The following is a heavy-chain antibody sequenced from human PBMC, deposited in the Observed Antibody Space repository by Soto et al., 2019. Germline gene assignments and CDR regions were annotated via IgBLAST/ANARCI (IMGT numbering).Heavy chain of an antibody. J-gene: IGHJ4*02. V-gene: IGHV3-33*01. CDR2: IWYDGSNK. CDR1: GFTFSSYG. D-gene: IGHD2-15*01. Sequence: QVQLVESGGGVVQPGRSLRLSCAASGFTFSSYGMHWVRQAPGKGLEWVAVIWYDGSNKYYADSVKGRFTISRDNSKXXLXLQMNSLRAEELAVYYCARDGYCSGGSCYSVPVFDYWGQGTLVTVSS. CDR3: ARDGYCSGGSCYSVPVFDY.